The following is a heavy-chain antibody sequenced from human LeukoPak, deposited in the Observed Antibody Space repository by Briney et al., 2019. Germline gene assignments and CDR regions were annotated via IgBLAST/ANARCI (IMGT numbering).Heavy chain of an antibody. D-gene: IGHD6-19*01. CDR3: ARLDYSSGWYVY. Sequence: SETLSLTCTVSGGSISSYYWTWIRQPPGKGLEWIGYIFHSGSTNYNPSLKSRVTISVDTSKNQISLKLSSVTAADTAVYYCARLDYSSGWYVYWGQGTLVTVSS. CDR2: IFHSGST. J-gene: IGHJ4*02. V-gene: IGHV4-59*01. CDR1: GGSISSYY.